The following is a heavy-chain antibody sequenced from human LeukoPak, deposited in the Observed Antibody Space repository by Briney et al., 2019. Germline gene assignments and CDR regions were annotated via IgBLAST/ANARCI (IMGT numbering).Heavy chain of an antibody. CDR2: ISAYNGNT. D-gene: IGHD6-13*01. J-gene: IGHJ4*02. V-gene: IGHV1-18*01. Sequence: ASVKVSCKASGYTFTSYGISWVRQAPGQGLEWMGWISAYNGNTNYAQKLQGRVTMTTDTSTSTAYMELRSLRSDDTAVYYCARVGSGSWYRSPGDYWGQGTLVTVSS. CDR3: ARVGSGSWYRSPGDY. CDR1: GYTFTSYG.